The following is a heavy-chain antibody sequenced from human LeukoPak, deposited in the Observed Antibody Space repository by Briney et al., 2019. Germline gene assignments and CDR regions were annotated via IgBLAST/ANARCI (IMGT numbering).Heavy chain of an antibody. J-gene: IGHJ4*02. CDR1: GYTFTGYY. Sequence: GASVKVSCKASGYTFTGYYMHWVRQAPGQGLEWMGWINPNSGGTNYAQKFQGRVTMTRDTSISTAYMELCRLRSDDTAVYYCARAPAPRIYYYDSSGPLDYWGQGTLVTVSS. V-gene: IGHV1-2*02. CDR3: ARAPAPRIYYYDSSGPLDY. CDR2: INPNSGGT. D-gene: IGHD3-22*01.